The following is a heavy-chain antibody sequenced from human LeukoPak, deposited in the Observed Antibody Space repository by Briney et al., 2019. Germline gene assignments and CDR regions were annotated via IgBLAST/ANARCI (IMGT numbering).Heavy chain of an antibody. D-gene: IGHD6-19*01. V-gene: IGHV4-59*08. CDR2: ISYSGST. CDR1: GSSVSNYY. CDR3: ARRVLMSSAGVPDTWLDP. Sequence: SETLSLTCTVSGSSVSNYYWNWIRQPPGKGLEWLGHISYSGSTIYNPSLNSRVTISLDTSKNQFSLNLNSVTAADTAVYYCARRVLMSSAGVPDTWLDPWGQGTLVTVSS. J-gene: IGHJ5*02.